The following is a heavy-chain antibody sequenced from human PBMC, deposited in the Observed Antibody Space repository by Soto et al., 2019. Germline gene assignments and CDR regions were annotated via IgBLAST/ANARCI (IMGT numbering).Heavy chain of an antibody. CDR2: TYFRSKWYN. CDR1: GDSVSSNTAS. V-gene: IGHV6-1*01. J-gene: IGHJ5*02. D-gene: IGHD5-12*01. CDR3: AKGDNLGPKTGYAFDP. Sequence: PSQTLSLTCAISGDSVSSNTASCNWMSQSPSRGLEWLGRTYFRSKWYNDYAVSVKSRIIINPDTSNNQFSMQMNSVTPEDTAVYFCAKGDNLGPKTGYAFDPWGQGIMVTV.